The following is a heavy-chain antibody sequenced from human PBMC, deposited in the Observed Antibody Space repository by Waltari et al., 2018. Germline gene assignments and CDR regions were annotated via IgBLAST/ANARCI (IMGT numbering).Heavy chain of an antibody. Sequence: QVQLQESGPGLVKPSETLSPTCAVSGYSISSGYYWGVIRQPPGKGLEWIGVIYHSGSTYYNPSLKSRVTISVDTSKNQFSLKLSSVTAADTAVYYCASGGIVATIDYWGQGTLVTVSS. CDR2: IYHSGST. D-gene: IGHD5-12*01. V-gene: IGHV4-38-2*01. CDR3: ASGGIVATIDY. J-gene: IGHJ4*02. CDR1: GYSISSGYY.